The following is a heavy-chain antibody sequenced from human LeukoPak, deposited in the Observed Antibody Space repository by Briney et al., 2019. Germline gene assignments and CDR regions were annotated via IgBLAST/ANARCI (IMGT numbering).Heavy chain of an antibody. Sequence: SSETLSLTCTVSGGSISSSSYYWGWIRQPPGKGLEWIGSIYYSGSTYYNPSLKSRVTISVDTSKNQFSLKLSSVTAADTAVYYCARLVEPSPWLVPGGYYFDYWGQGTLVTVSS. CDR2: IYYSGST. CDR3: ARLVEPSPWLVPGGYYFDY. D-gene: IGHD6-19*01. CDR1: GGSISSSSYY. V-gene: IGHV4-39*01. J-gene: IGHJ4*02.